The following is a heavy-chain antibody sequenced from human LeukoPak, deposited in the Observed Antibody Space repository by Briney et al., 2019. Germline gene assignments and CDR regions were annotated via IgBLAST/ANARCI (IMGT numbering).Heavy chain of an antibody. J-gene: IGHJ4*02. D-gene: IGHD3-22*01. CDR1: GYTFTSYG. Sequence: SVNVSCKASGYTFTSYGISWVRQAPGQGLEWMGGIIPIFGTANYAQKFQGRVTITADESTSTAYMELSSLRSEDTAVYYCARESPYDSSGYYVFDYWGQGTLVTVSS. CDR3: ARESPYDSSGYYVFDY. V-gene: IGHV1-69*13. CDR2: IIPIFGTA.